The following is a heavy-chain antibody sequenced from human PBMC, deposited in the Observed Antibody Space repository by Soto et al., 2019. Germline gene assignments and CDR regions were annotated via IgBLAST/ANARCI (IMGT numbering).Heavy chain of an antibody. D-gene: IGHD1-26*01. CDR1: GFTFSSYA. CDR2: ISYDGSNK. J-gene: IGHJ4*02. Sequence: QVQLVESGGGVVQPGRSLRLSCAASGFTFSSYAMHWVRQAPGKGLEWVAVISYDGSNKYYADSVKGRFTISRDNSKNTWYLKRNILRAEDTAVFYCPRQGGATSDYFAYWGQGPLVTVSS. CDR3: PRQGGATSDYFAY. V-gene: IGHV3-30-3*01.